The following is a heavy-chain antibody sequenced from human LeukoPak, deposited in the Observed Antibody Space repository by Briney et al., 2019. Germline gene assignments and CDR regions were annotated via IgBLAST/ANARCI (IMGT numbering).Heavy chain of an antibody. V-gene: IGHV4-4*07. Sequence: SETVSLTCTVSGGTISRYYWSWIRQPAGKGLEWIGRIYTSGSTNYNPSLKSRVTMSVDTSKNQFSLKLSSVTAADTAVYYCARARGSMVRGVIGGYYFDYWGQGTLVTVSS. CDR3: ARARGSMVRGVIGGYYFDY. D-gene: IGHD3-10*01. CDR1: GGTISRYY. J-gene: IGHJ4*02. CDR2: IYTSGST.